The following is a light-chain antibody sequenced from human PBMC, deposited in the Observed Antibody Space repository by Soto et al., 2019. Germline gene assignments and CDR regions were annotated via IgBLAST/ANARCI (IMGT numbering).Light chain of an antibody. CDR3: QQYVTSSPRT. Sequence: EIVMTQSPATLSVSPGETATLSCRASQRVGINLAWCQQKPGQAPRLLMYGISRRATGIPDRFSGSGSGTDFTLTITRLEPEDFAVYYCQQYVTSSPRTFGQGTKVDIK. J-gene: IGKJ1*01. V-gene: IGKV3-20*01. CDR1: QRVGIN. CDR2: GIS.